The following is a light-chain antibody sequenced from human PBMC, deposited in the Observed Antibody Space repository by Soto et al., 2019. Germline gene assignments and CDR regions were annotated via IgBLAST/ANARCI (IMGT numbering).Light chain of an antibody. CDR3: QHYNNWLAT. CDR2: GAS. CDR1: QSVLTN. V-gene: IGKV3-15*01. Sequence: IVVTQSPAILSVSPGERVTLSCRASQSVLTNLAWYQQKLGQAPRLLIYGASTRATGVPARFSGSGSGTEFILTISSLQSEDFAVYYCQHYNNWLATFGGG. J-gene: IGKJ4*01.